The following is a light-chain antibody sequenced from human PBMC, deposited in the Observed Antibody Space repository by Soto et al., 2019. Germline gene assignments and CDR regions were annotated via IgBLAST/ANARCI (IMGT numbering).Light chain of an antibody. CDR1: SSDVGGYNY. Sequence: QSALTQPASVSGSPGQSITISCTGTSSDVGGYNYVSWYQQHPGKAPKLMIYDVSNRPSGVSNRFSGSKSGNTASLTISGLQAEDEADYYSSSYTSSSTLLFGTGTKVTVL. J-gene: IGLJ1*01. CDR3: SSYTSSSTLL. CDR2: DVS. V-gene: IGLV2-14*01.